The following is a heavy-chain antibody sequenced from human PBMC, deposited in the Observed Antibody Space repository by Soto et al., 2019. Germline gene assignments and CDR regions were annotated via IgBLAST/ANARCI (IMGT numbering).Heavy chain of an antibody. V-gene: IGHV4-34*01. D-gene: IGHD6-6*01. CDR1: GGSFSDYF. J-gene: IGHJ6*02. CDR2: INHSGRT. CDR3: AGREFASSSFHYYYYAVDV. Sequence: PSETLSLTCAVHGGSFSDYFWTWIRQPPGKGREWIGEINHSGRTNFNPSLTSRVAISADTSRNQFPLWVTSVTAADTAVYYCAGREFASSSFHYYYYAVDVWGQGTTVTVSS.